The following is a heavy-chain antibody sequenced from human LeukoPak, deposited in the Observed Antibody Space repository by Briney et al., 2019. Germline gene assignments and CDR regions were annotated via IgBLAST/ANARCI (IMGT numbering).Heavy chain of an antibody. CDR1: GFTFSDYY. J-gene: IGHJ4*02. CDR2: ISGSGSYT. D-gene: IGHD6-13*01. CDR3: ARVGSIAAAGTPDY. Sequence: GGSLRLSCAASGFTFSDYYMTWIRQAPGKGLEWLSCISGSGSYTNYADSVKGRFTTSRDNAKNSLYLQMNSLRAEDTAVYYCARVGSIAAAGTPDYWGQGTLVTVSS. V-gene: IGHV3-11*06.